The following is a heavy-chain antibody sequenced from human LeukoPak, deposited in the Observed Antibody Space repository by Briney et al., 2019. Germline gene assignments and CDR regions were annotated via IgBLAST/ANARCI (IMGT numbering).Heavy chain of an antibody. CDR1: GGSISSYY. CDR3: ARDGYSSSSGAGWFDP. V-gene: IGHV4-4*07. J-gene: IGHJ5*02. Sequence: SETLSLTCTVSGGSISSYYWSWIRQPAGKGLEWIGRIYTSGSTNYNPSLKSRVTMSVDTSKNQFSLKLSSVTAADTAVYYCARDGYSSSSGAGWFDPWGQGTLVTVSS. D-gene: IGHD6-6*01. CDR2: IYTSGST.